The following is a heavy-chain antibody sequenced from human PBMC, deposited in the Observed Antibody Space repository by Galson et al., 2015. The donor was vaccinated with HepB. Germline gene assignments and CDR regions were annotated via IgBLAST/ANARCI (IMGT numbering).Heavy chain of an antibody. CDR1: GYTFTSYY. CDR3: ARDRCSGGSCYSDY. CDR2: INPKSGGT. J-gene: IGHJ4*02. V-gene: IGHV1-2*06. Sequence: SVKVSCKASGYTFTSYYMHWVRQAPGQGLEWMGRINPKSGGTTYAQKFQGRVTMTRDTSISTAYMELSRLRSDDTAVYYCARDRCSGGSCYSDYWGQGTLVTVSS. D-gene: IGHD2-15*01.